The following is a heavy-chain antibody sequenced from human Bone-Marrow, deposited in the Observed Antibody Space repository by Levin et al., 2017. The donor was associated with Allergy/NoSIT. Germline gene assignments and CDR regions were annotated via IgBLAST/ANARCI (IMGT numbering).Heavy chain of an antibody. CDR1: GGSISTYF. CDR3: ARNGFCISNSCFIRGTWFDP. V-gene: IGHV4-59*01. J-gene: IGHJ5*02. CDR2: IYHNGST. Sequence: SQTLSLTCTVSGGSISTYFWSWIRQPPGKGLESIGYIYHNGSTDFNPSLTSRVAMSLDTTKNQFSLKLSAVTAADTAIYYCARNGFCISNSCFIRGTWFDPWGQGTLVTVSS. D-gene: IGHD2-2*01.